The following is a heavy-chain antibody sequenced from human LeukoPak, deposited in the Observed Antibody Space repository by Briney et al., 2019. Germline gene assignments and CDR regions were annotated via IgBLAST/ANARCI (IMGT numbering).Heavy chain of an antibody. J-gene: IGHJ1*01. CDR2: INPNSRGT. D-gene: IGHD3-16*01. V-gene: IGHV1-2*02. Sequence: ATVKLSCKTSGYTFTGQYLHWVRQAPGQGLEWMGWINPNSRGTKSAPKFQGGVIMTRESTISTAYMELRSLSSDDTAVYYCARGRQLHLGELFPFAEFFQPWGQGTLVTVFS. CDR3: ARGRQLHLGELFPFAEFFQP. CDR1: GYTFTGQY.